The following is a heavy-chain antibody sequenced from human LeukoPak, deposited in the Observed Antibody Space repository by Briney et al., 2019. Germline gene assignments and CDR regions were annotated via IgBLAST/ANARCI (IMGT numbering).Heavy chain of an antibody. D-gene: IGHD4-17*01. CDR3: ASGYGDYGVYYYMDV. V-gene: IGHV1-69*06. J-gene: IGHJ6*03. CDR2: IIPIFGTA. CDR1: GGTFSSYA. Sequence: ASVKVSCKASGGTFSSYAISWVRQAPGQGLEWMGGIIPIFGTANYAQKFQGRVTITADKSTGTAYMELSSLRSEDTAVYYCASGYGDYGVYYYMDVWGKGTTVTVSS.